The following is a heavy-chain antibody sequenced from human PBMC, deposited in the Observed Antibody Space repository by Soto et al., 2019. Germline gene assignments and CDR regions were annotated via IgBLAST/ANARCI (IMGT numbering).Heavy chain of an antibody. CDR1: GGSITSYY. V-gene: IGHV4-59*13. J-gene: IGHJ5*02. CDR3: ARSYSNYVFDWFDP. CDR2: ISYSGST. Sequence: SETLSLTCTVSGGSITSYYWSWIRQAPEKGLEWIGYISYSGSTKYNPSPKSRATISADTSSNQLSLKLTSVTAADTALYFCARSYSNYVFDWFDPWGQGTLVTVSS. D-gene: IGHD6-13*01.